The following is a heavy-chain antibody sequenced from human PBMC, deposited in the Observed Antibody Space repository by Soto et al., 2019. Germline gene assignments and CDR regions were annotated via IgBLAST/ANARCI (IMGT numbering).Heavy chain of an antibody. CDR1: GYNFTSYD. Sequence: QVQLVQSGAAVKKPGASVQVSCKASGYNFTSYDIHWVRQATGQGLEWMGWMNPNSGNTGYAQKFQGRVTMTRHTSISTAYMELSSLRSEDTAVYYCARAKYSSGWYVPWDYYYGMDVWGQGTTVTVSS. CDR3: ARAKYSSGWYVPWDYYYGMDV. V-gene: IGHV1-8*01. D-gene: IGHD6-19*01. CDR2: MNPNSGNT. J-gene: IGHJ6*02.